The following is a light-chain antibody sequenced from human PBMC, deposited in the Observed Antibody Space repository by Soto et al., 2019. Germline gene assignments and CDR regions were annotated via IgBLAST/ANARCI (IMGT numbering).Light chain of an antibody. CDR3: QQYNNWRGT. J-gene: IGKJ2*01. CDR1: QSVSSN. CDR2: GAS. V-gene: IGKV3-15*01. Sequence: EIVLTQSPGTLSLSPGERATLSCRASQSVSSNLAWYQQKPGQAPRLLIYGASTRATGIPARFSGSGSGTEFTLTISSLQSEDFAVYYCQQYNNWRGTFGQGTKLEIK.